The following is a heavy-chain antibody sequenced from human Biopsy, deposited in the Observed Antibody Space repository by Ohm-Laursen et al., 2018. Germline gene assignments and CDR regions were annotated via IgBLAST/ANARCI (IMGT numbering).Heavy chain of an antibody. J-gene: IGHJ6*02. V-gene: IGHV3-21*01. CDR2: ISTSSTYI. CDR1: GFTFSSYS. D-gene: IGHD2-21*01. CDR3: TRLAYYYYYGMDV. Sequence: GSLRLSCAASGFTFSSYSMNWVRQAPGKGLEWVSSISTSSTYIYYADSVKGRFTISRDNAKNSLYLQMNSLRAEDTAVYYCTRLAYYYYYGMDVWGQGTTVTVSS.